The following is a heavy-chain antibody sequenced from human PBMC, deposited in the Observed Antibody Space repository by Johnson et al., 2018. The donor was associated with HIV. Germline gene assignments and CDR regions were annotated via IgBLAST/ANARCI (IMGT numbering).Heavy chain of an antibody. CDR2: ISYDGSNK. J-gene: IGHJ3*02. D-gene: IGHD4-11*01. CDR1: GFTFSSYA. V-gene: IGHV3-30*04. CDR3: AKETRDSRSAFDI. Sequence: QVRLVEFGGGVVQPGRSLRLSCAASGFTFSSYAMHWVRQAPAKGLEWVAVISYDGSNKYYADSVKGRFTISRDNSKNTLYLQMNSLRAEDTAVYYCAKETRDSRSAFDIWGQGTMVTVSS.